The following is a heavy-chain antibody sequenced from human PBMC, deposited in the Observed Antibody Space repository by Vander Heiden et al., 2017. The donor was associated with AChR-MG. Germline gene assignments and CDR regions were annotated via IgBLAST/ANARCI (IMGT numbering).Heavy chain of an antibody. CDR3: ARCAPPDPSWLGYYVDY. CDR2: ISSSGSTI. J-gene: IGHJ4*02. Sequence: QVQLVESGGGLVKPGGSLRLSCAASGFTFSDYDRGWIRQDQGKGLEWVSYISSSGSTIYYADSVKGRFTISRDNAKNSLYLQMNSLRAEDTAVYYCARCAPPDPSWLGYYVDYWGQGTLVTVSS. CDR1: GFTFSDYD. D-gene: IGHD6-19*01. V-gene: IGHV3-11*01.